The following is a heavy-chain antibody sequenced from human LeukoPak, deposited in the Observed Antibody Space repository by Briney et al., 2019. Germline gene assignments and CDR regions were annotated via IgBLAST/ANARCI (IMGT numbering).Heavy chain of an antibody. CDR2: INHSGST. D-gene: IGHD2-2*01. Sequence: SETLSLTCAVYGGSFSGYYWSWIRQPPGKGLEWIGEINHSGSTNYNPSLKSRVTISVDTSKNQFSLKLSSVTAADTAVYYCARAGRGYRSSTSCYAALSDYYYYGMDVWGQGTTVTVSS. J-gene: IGHJ6*02. CDR1: GGSFSGYY. CDR3: ARAGRGYRSSTSCYAALSDYYYYGMDV. V-gene: IGHV4-34*01.